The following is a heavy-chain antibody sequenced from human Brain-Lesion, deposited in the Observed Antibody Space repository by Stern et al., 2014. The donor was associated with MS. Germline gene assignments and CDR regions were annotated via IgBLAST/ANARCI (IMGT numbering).Heavy chain of an antibody. D-gene: IGHD4-17*01. CDR3: ARVPDYGDAFFDY. J-gene: IGHJ4*02. Sequence: VQLVESGPGLVKPSQTLSITCTVSGGSISSGDNYWSWIRQPPGKGPEWIGYIHYSGGTYFNPSLKSRATISADTSKNQFSLKLNSMTAADTAVYYCARVPDYGDAFFDYWGQGILVTVSS. CDR2: IHYSGGT. CDR1: GGSISSGDNY. V-gene: IGHV4-30-4*01.